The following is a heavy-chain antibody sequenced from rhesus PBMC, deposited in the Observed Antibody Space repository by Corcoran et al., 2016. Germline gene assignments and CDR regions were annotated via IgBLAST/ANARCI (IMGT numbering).Heavy chain of an antibody. D-gene: IGHD5-36*01. CDR2: IGGSSGSP. J-gene: IGHJ4*01. V-gene: IGHV4-127*01. CDR1: GYSISSGYG. CDR3: ARDPGIATVIGVDY. Sequence: QVQLQESGPGLVKPSETLSLTCAVSGYSISSGYGWSWIRQPPGTGLEWIGYIGGSSGSPNYNPPLKSRVTISKDTSKNHFSLKLSSVTAADTAVYYCARDPGIATVIGVDYWGQGVLVTVSS.